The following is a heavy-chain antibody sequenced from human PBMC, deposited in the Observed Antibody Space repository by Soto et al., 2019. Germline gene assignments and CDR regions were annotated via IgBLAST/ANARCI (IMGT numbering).Heavy chain of an antibody. CDR3: ARDLPYDFWSGYVYYYYGMDV. CDR1: GYTFTGYY. V-gene: IGHV1-2*02. D-gene: IGHD3-3*01. J-gene: IGHJ6*02. CDR2: INPNSGGT. Sequence: ASVKVSCKASGYTFTGYYMHWVRQAPVQGLEWMGWINPNSGGTNYAQKFQGRVTMTRDTSISTAYMELSRLRSDDTAVYYCARDLPYDFWSGYVYYYYGMDVWGQGTTVTVSS.